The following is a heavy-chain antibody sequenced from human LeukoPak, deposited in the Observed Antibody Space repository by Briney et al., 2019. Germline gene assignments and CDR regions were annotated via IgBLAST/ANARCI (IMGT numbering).Heavy chain of an antibody. CDR3: ARVRYSSSSNGMDV. V-gene: IGHV1-2*02. J-gene: IGHJ6*02. CDR2: INPNSGGT. CDR1: GYTFTGYY. D-gene: IGHD6-13*01. Sequence: ASVKVSCKASGYTFTGYYMHWVRQAPGQGLEWMGWINPNSGGTNYAQKFQGRVTMTRDTSISTAYMELSGLRSDDTAVYYCARVRYSSSSNGMDVWGQGTTVTVSS.